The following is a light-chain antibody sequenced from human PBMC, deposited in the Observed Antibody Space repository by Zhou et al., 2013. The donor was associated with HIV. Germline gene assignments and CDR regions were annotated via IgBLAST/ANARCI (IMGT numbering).Light chain of an antibody. CDR2: DAS. CDR1: QTIHSN. V-gene: IGKV3-15*01. J-gene: IGKJ4*01. Sequence: EILMTQSPATLSTSPGSSASFSCRASQTIHSNLAWYQQISGQPPKLLIHDASTRAKDVPARFVGSGSGTDFSLNITTLQPEGFATYYCQQFRTWPYTFGGGT. CDR3: QQFRTWPYT.